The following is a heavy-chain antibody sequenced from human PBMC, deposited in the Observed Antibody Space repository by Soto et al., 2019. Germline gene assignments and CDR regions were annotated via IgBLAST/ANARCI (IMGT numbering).Heavy chain of an antibody. CDR3: ARGLYCSGGSCYSPYYGMDV. D-gene: IGHD2-15*01. V-gene: IGHV4-30-4*01. CDR2: IYYSGST. Sequence: PSETLSLTCTVSGGSISSGDYSWSWIRQPPGKGLEWIGYIYYSGSTYYNPSLKSRVTISVDTSKNQFSLKLSSVTAADTAVYYCARGLYCSGGSCYSPYYGMDVWGQGTMVTVSS. J-gene: IGHJ6*02. CDR1: GGSISSGDYS.